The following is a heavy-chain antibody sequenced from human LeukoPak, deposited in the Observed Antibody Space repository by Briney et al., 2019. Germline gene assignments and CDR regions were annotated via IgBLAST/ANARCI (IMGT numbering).Heavy chain of an antibody. J-gene: IGHJ5*02. CDR2: ISAYNGNT. D-gene: IGHD3-10*01. V-gene: IGHV1-18*01. CDR1: GYTFTSYG. Sequence: ASVKVSCKASGYTFTSYGISWVRQAPGQGLEWMGWISAYNGNTNYAQKLQGRVTMTTDTSTSTAYMELRSLRSEDTAVYYCARSYGSGRKYNWFDPWGQGTPVTVSS. CDR3: ARSYGSGRKYNWFDP.